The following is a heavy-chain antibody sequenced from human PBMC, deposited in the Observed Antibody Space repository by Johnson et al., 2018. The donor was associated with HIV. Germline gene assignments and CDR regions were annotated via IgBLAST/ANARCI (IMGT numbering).Heavy chain of an antibody. J-gene: IGHJ3*02. V-gene: IGHV3-66*04. CDR1: GFTFSGYY. CDR3: SRQPWDGSDI. CDR2: IYSGGST. Sequence: EQLVESGGGLVKPGGSLRLSCATSGFTFSGYYMSWIRQAPGKGLEWVSDIYSGGSTYYADSVKGRFTISRDNSKNTLYLQMNSLRVEDTAVYYCSRQPWDGSDILGQGTMVTVSS.